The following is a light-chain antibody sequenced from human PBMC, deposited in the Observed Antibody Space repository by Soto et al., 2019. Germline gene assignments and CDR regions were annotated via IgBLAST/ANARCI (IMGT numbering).Light chain of an antibody. V-gene: IGKV3-11*01. CDR1: QSVSSY. Sequence: EIVLTQSPATLSLSPGERATLSCRASQSVSSYLAWYQQKPGQAPRLLIYDASNRATGIPARFRGSRSGTDFTLTISSLEPEDFAVYYCQQRSNWLFTFGPGTKVDIK. CDR3: QQRSNWLFT. J-gene: IGKJ3*01. CDR2: DAS.